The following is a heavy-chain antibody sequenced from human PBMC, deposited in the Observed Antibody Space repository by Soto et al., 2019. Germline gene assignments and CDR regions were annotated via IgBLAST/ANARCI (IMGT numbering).Heavy chain of an antibody. J-gene: IGHJ4*02. D-gene: IGHD3-10*01. CDR2: ISAYNGNT. CDR3: ARDTYWRGTMVRGEGDY. CDR1: GYTFTSYG. V-gene: IGHV1-18*01. Sequence: ASVKVSCKASGYTFTSYGISWVRQAPGQGLEWMGWISAYNGNTNYAQKLQGRVTMTTDTSTSTAYMELRSLRSDDTAVYYCARDTYWRGTMVRGEGDYWGQGTLVTVSS.